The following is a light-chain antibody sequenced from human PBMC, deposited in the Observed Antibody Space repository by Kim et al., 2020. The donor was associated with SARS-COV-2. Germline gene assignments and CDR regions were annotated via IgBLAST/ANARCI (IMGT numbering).Light chain of an antibody. CDR3: QQYLIYST. J-gene: IGKJ2*01. V-gene: IGKV1-5*01. CDR1: QGIMSS. Sequence: DIQMTQSPSTLSASVGDRVTITCRDSQGIMSSLAWYQQKPGRAPKLLMYDASTLESGVPSRFSGSGSGTEFTLTITSLQPDDFATYYCQQYLIYSTFGQGTKLEI. CDR2: DAS.